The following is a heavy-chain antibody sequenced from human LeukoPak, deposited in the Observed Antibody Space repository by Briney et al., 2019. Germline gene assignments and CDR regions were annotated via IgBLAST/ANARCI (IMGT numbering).Heavy chain of an antibody. D-gene: IGHD6-13*01. V-gene: IGHV5-51*01. CDR3: ARGDSSTWYEH. CDR2: IYPGDPET. CDR1: GYSFTSYW. J-gene: IGHJ5*02. Sequence: GESLKISCKGSGYSFTSYWIGWVRQRPGKGLEWMGIIYPGDPETRYSPSFQGQVIISADKSISTAYLQWSSLKASDTAMYYCARGDSSTWYEHWGQGTLVTVSS.